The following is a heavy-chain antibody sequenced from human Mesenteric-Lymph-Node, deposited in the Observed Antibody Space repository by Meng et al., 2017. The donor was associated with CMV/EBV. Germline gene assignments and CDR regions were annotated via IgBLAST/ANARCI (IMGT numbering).Heavy chain of an antibody. V-gene: IGHV3-48*04. J-gene: IGHJ6*02. Sequence: GGSLRLSRTASGFSLSIYSMSWVRQAPGKGLEWVAYIGTGSTKYYADSLEGRFTVSRDDAKNSLYLQMNSLRGEDTAVYFCVRDPVVSGLDVWGQGTTVTVSS. D-gene: IGHD5/OR15-5a*01. CDR3: VRDPVVSGLDV. CDR1: GFSLSIYS. CDR2: IGTGSTK.